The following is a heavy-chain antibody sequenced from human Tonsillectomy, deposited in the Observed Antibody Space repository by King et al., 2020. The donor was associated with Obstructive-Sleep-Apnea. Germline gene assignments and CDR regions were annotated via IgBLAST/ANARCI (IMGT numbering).Heavy chain of an antibody. V-gene: IGHV4-4*02. J-gene: IGHJ4*02. CDR2: IYHGGST. CDR1: GGSSISRDW. Sequence: QLQESGPGLVQPSGTLSLTCVVSGGSSISRDWWSWVRQPPGKGLEWIGEIYHGGSTHYNPSLESRVTMLVDKSNNQFSLKVDSVTAADTAVDYCTRQPGYYRDYWGQGTLVTVSS. CDR3: TRQPGYYRDY. D-gene: IGHD6-13*01.